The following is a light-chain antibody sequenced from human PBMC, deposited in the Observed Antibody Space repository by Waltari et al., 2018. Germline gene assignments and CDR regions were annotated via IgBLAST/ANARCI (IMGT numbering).Light chain of an antibody. J-gene: IGLJ7*01. Sequence: QSVLTQPPSVSAAPGQRVTLSCSGGSSNIGLNYVSLYRQFPGTAPKLLIYEDSERPSGIPGRFSGSKSGTSATLDITGLQAGDEADYYCGTWDSSLSGAVFGGGTHLTVL. CDR1: SSNIGLNY. CDR3: GTWDSSLSGAV. V-gene: IGLV1-51*02. CDR2: EDS.